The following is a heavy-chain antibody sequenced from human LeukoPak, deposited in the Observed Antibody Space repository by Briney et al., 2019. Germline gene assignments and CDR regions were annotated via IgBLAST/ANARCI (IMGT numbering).Heavy chain of an antibody. Sequence: SETLSLTCGVAGASITTTNFCSWVRQPPGGGLEWIGEISLAGRTRYNPSLESRVTISIDKPNNHLYLNLDSVTAADTAVYYCSRESGPFCPFGHWGQGTLVAVTS. J-gene: IGHJ4*02. CDR2: ISLAGRT. V-gene: IGHV4-4*02. CDR1: GASITTTNF. CDR3: SRESGPFCPFGH. D-gene: IGHD1-26*01.